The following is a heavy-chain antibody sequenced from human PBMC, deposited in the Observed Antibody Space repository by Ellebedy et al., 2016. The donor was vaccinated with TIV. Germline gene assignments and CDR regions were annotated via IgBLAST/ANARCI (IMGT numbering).Heavy chain of an antibody. Sequence: SQTLSLTCAVYEGSFRGSYWSWIRQPPGKGLEWIGEINDSGSTNSNPSLKSRVTISIDTSKSQVSLMLTSVTAADTAVYYCARHRGGGYGHFDYWGQGTVVTVSS. J-gene: IGHJ4*02. CDR2: INDSGST. D-gene: IGHD5-18*01. V-gene: IGHV4-34*01. CDR1: EGSFRGSY. CDR3: ARHRGGGYGHFDY.